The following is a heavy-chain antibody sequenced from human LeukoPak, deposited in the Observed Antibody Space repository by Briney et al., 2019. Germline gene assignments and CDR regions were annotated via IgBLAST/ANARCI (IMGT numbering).Heavy chain of an antibody. V-gene: IGHV4-59*11. CDR1: GGSISSHY. J-gene: IGHJ4*02. CDR3: AREVLAAAGTYDH. D-gene: IGHD6-13*01. CDR2: IYYSGST. Sequence: SDTLSLTCSVSGGSISSHYWSWIRQPPGKGLEWIGYIYYSGSTNYNPSLKSRVTMSVDTSKNQFSLQLRSMTSADTAVYYCAREVLAAAGTYDHWGQGNLVTVSS.